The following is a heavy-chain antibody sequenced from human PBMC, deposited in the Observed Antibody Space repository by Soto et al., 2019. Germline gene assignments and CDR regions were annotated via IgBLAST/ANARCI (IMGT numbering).Heavy chain of an antibody. V-gene: IGHV1-18*01. J-gene: IGHJ4*02. CDR3: ATHPPAFDY. CDR1: GYTFRSYG. CDR2: ISTDRGKK. Sequence: QVQLVQSGPEVKKPGASVKVSCKTSGYTFRSYGISWLRQAPGQGLEWMGWISTDRGKKSYADYFQGRVTITTDTSTSTAYMDMSSLRSDDTAMYYCATHPPAFDYWGQGTLVTVSS.